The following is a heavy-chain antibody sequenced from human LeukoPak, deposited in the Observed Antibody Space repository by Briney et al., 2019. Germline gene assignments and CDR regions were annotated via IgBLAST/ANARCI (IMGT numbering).Heavy chain of an antibody. J-gene: IGHJ6*03. CDR3: AKASGSYYYYYIDV. D-gene: IGHD3-10*01. V-gene: IGHV3-9*03. CDR1: GFTFDDYA. Sequence: TGRSLRLSCAASGFTFDDYAMHWVRQAPGKGLEWVSGISWNSGNIDYADSVKGRFTISRDNAKNSLYLQTNSLRAEDMALYYCAKASGSYYYYYIDVWGKGTTVTVSS. CDR2: ISWNSGNI.